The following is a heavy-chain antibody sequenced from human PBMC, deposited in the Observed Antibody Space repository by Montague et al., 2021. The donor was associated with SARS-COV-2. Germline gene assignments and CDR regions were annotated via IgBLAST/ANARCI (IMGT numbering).Heavy chain of an antibody. Sequence: SETLSLTCTVSGVSISSYYWTWIRQPPGKGLEWIGFIYYSGRTNYNPSLKSRVTISVDTSKNQFSLKLSSVTAADTAVYYCAKQALTRYCTSTTCFGAAFDIWGQGTMVTVSS. D-gene: IGHD2-2*01. V-gene: IGHV4-59*08. J-gene: IGHJ3*02. CDR2: IYYSGRT. CDR3: AKQALTRYCTSTTCFGAAFDI. CDR1: GVSISSYY.